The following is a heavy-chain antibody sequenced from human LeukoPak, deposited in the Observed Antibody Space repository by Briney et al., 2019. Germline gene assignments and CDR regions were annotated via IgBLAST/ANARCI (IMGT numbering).Heavy chain of an antibody. CDR2: IYYSGST. Sequence: SETLSLTCTVFGGSISSYYWSWIRQPPGKGLEWIGYIYYSGSTYYNPSLKSRVTISVDTSKNQFSLKLSSVTAADTAVYYCARGKVLLWFGELPKTGYYFDYWGQGTLVTVSS. D-gene: IGHD3-10*01. CDR1: GGSISSYY. CDR3: ARGKVLLWFGELPKTGYYFDY. V-gene: IGHV4-30-4*08. J-gene: IGHJ4*02.